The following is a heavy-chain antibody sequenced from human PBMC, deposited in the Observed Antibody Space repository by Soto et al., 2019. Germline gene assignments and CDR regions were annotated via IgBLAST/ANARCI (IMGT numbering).Heavy chain of an antibody. V-gene: IGHV4-39*01. CDR2: IYYSGYT. J-gene: IGHJ6*02. CDR3: ARHNGPLYVGYYYDMDV. CDR1: GGSISSSSYY. Sequence: PSETLSLTCTVSGGSISSSSYYWGWIRQPPGKGLEWIGSIYYSGYTYYNPSLKSRVNKSVDTSKNHFSLKLSSVTAADTAVFYCARHNGPLYVGYYYDMDVWGQGTTVTVSS. D-gene: IGHD3-16*01.